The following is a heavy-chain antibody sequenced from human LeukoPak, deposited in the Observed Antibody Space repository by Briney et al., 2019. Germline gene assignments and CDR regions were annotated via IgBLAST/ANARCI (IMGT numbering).Heavy chain of an antibody. Sequence: SETLSLTCTVSGGSISSGGYYWSWIRQHPGKGLEWIGYIYYSGSTYYNPSLKSRVTISVDTSKNQFSLKLSSVTAADTAVYYCARQKILDDNYDSSGYYVDQWGQGSLVTVSS. CDR3: ARQKILDDNYDSSGYYVDQ. CDR2: IYYSGST. J-gene: IGHJ4*02. V-gene: IGHV4-31*03. CDR1: GGSISSGGYY. D-gene: IGHD3-22*01.